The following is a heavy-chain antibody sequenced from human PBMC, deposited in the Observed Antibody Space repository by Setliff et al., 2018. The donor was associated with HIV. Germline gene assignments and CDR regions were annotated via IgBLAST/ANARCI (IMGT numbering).Heavy chain of an antibody. Sequence: GESLKISCTGSGFNFNTDWIVWVRQIPGKGLEWMGSIFPGDSDTRYSPSFHDQVTISVDKSISTAYLQWRSLKASDTAFYYCASLRGDYVGQYYYYMDIWGKGTTVTVSS. CDR3: ASLRGDYVGQYYYYMDI. J-gene: IGHJ6*03. D-gene: IGHD4-17*01. CDR2: IFPGDSDT. CDR1: GFNFNTDW. V-gene: IGHV5-51*01.